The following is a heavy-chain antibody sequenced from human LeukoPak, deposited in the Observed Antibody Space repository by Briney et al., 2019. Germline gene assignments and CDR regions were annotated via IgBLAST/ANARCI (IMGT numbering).Heavy chain of an antibody. V-gene: IGHV4-61*02. J-gene: IGHJ5*02. Sequence: PSQTLSLTCTVSGGSISSGSYYWSWLRQPAGKGLEWIGRIYTSGSTNYNPSLKSRVTISVDTSKNQFSLKLSSVTAADTAVYYCARVGSSGWYWFDPWGQGTLVTVSS. CDR3: ARVGSSGWYWFDP. CDR2: IYTSGST. CDR1: GGSISSGSYY. D-gene: IGHD6-19*01.